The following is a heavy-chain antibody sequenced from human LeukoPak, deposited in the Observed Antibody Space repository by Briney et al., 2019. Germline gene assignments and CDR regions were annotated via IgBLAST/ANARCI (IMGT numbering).Heavy chain of an antibody. Sequence: QSGGSLRLSCAASGFTFSSYGMHWVRQAPGKGLEWVAVISYDGSNKYYADSVKGRFTISRDNSKNTLYLQMNSLRAEDTAVYYCAKEAPPMVRGPLDYWGQGTLVTVSS. CDR1: GFTFSSYG. CDR2: ISYDGSNK. CDR3: AKEAPPMVRGPLDY. V-gene: IGHV3-30*18. D-gene: IGHD3-10*01. J-gene: IGHJ4*02.